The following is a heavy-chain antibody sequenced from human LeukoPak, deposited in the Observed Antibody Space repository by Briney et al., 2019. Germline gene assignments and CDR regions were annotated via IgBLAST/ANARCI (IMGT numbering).Heavy chain of an antibody. Sequence: GGSLRLSCAASGFTFSSYGMHWVRQAPGKGLEWVAVISYDGSNKYYADSVKGRFTISRDNSKNTLYLQMNSLRAEDTAVYYCAKDLVPGELPQSYYCYGMDVWGQGTTVTVSS. V-gene: IGHV3-30*18. J-gene: IGHJ6*02. CDR3: AKDLVPGELPQSYYCYGMDV. CDR2: ISYDGSNK. D-gene: IGHD1-26*01. CDR1: GFTFSSYG.